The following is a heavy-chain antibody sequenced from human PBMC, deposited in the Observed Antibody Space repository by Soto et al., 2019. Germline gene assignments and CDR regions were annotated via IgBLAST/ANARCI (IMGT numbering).Heavy chain of an antibody. CDR2: INHSGST. CDR3: AIRGKIAARLDY. V-gene: IGHV4-34*01. J-gene: IGHJ4*02. CDR1: GGSFSGYY. Sequence: SETLSLTCAVYGGSFSGYYWSWIRQPPGKGLEWIGEINHSGSTNYNPSLKSRVTISVDTSKNQFSLKLSSVTAADTAVYYCAIRGKIAARLDYWGQGTLVTVSS. D-gene: IGHD6-25*01.